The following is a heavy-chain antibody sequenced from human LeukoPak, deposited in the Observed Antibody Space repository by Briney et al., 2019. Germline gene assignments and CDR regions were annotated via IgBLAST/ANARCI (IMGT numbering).Heavy chain of an antibody. D-gene: IGHD3-10*01. Sequence: SGGSLRLSCAASGFTFGTYWMHWVRQAPGKGLVWVSHINNDGSYTSYADSVKDRFTISSDNAKNTLYLQMNSLRAEDTAVYYCARDGSLVRGIMYDYWGQGTLVTVPS. V-gene: IGHV3-74*01. CDR2: INNDGSYT. CDR3: ARDGSLVRGIMYDY. CDR1: GFTFGTYW. J-gene: IGHJ4*02.